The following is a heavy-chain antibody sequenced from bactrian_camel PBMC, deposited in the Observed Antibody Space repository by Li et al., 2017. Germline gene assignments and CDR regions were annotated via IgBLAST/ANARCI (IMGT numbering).Heavy chain of an antibody. J-gene: IGHJ4*01. CDR1: YTRRPNY. V-gene: IGHV3S40*01. CDR2: IYTGGGDG. CDR3: ASNRWRGTPLSPDGYVK. Sequence: VQLVESGGGSVQAGGSLRLSCTYTRRPNYVTWFRQGPGNGREGVAGIYTGGGDGHYADSVKGRFTISEDSAKNMFYLQMNNLKPEDTAMYYCASNRWRGTPLSPDGYVKWGQGTQVTVS.